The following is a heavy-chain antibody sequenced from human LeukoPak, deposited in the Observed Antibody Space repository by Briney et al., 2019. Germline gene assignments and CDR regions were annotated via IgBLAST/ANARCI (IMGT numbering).Heavy chain of an antibody. J-gene: IGHJ4*02. CDR3: AKDRARVVGGTFDY. CDR2: ISYDGSNK. CDR1: GFTFNSYG. Sequence: GRSLRLSCAASGFTFNSYGMHWVRQAPGKGLEWVAVISYDGSNKYYADSVKGRFTISRDNSKNTLYLQMNSLRAEDTAVYYCAKDRARVVGGTFDYWGQGTLVTVSS. V-gene: IGHV3-30*18. D-gene: IGHD2-15*01.